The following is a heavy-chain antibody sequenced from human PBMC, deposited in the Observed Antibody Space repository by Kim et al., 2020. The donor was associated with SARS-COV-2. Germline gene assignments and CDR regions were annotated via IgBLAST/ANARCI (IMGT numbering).Heavy chain of an antibody. J-gene: IGHJ4*02. CDR3: ASSYYGSGSYPTDY. CDR1: GGSFSGYY. D-gene: IGHD3-10*01. Sequence: SETLSLTCAVYGGSFSGYYWSWIRQPPGKGLEWIGEINHSGSTNYNPSLKSRVTISVDTSKNQFSLKLSSVTAADTAVYYCASSYYGSGSYPTDYWGQGTLVTVSS. V-gene: IGHV4-34*01. CDR2: INHSGST.